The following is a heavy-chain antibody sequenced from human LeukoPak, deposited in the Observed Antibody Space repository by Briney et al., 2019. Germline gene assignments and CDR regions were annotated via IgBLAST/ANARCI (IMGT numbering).Heavy chain of an antibody. CDR3: ARRDYYGSGSYYGNFDY. D-gene: IGHD3-10*01. V-gene: IGHV5-51*01. CDR2: MYPGDSHT. Sequence: GESLKISFKSSGYSFTNHWIGWVRQMPGKGLEWMGVMYPGDSHTRYSPSFQGQVTISADKSISTAYLQWSSLKASDTAMYYCARRDYYGSGSYYGNFDYWGQGTLVTVSA. J-gene: IGHJ4*02. CDR1: GYSFTNHW.